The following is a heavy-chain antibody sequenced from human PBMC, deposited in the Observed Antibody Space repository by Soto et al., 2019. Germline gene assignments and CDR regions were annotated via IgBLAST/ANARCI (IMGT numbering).Heavy chain of an antibody. CDR2: ISGSGGST. J-gene: IGHJ4*02. Sequence: PGGSLRLSCAASGFTFSNYAMSWVRQAPGEGLEWVSAISGSGGSTYYADSVKGRFTISRDNSKNTLYLQMNSLRAEDTAVYYCAKANRPYYYDSSGSAFDYWGQGTLVTVS. CDR1: GFTFSNYA. V-gene: IGHV3-23*01. CDR3: AKANRPYYYDSSGSAFDY. D-gene: IGHD3-22*01.